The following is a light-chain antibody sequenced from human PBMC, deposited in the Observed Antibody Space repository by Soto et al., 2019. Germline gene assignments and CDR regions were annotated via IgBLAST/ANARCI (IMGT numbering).Light chain of an antibody. J-gene: IGKJ4*01. V-gene: IGKV3-15*01. CDR2: GAS. CDR3: QQYNNWAPLS. Sequence: EIVMTQSPATLSVSPGERATLSCRASQSVSSNLAWYQQKPGQAPRLLIYGASTRATGIPARFSGSGSGTEFTITICSLQSEDFAVYYCQQYNNWAPLSFGGGTKVEIK. CDR1: QSVSSN.